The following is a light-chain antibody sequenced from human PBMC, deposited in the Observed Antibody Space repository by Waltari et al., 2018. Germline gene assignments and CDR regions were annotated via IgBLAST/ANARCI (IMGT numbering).Light chain of an antibody. J-gene: IGLJ3*02. Sequence: QSALTQPASVSGSPGQSITISCTGPSSDVGGYNYVSWYQQHPGKTPKVMIYEDTNRPSGVSHRFSGSKSDNTASRTISGLQAEDEADYYCTSFTSSNTWVFGGGTKLTVL. CDR3: TSFTSSNTWV. V-gene: IGLV2-14*01. CDR2: EDT. CDR1: SSDVGGYNY.